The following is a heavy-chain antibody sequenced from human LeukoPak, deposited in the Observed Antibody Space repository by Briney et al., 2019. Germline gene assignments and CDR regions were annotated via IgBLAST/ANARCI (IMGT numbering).Heavy chain of an antibody. Sequence: GASVKVSCKASGYTFTGYYMHWVRQAPGQGREWMGWINPNSGGTNYAQKFQGRVTMTMDKSISTAYMQLSRLRSDDTAVYDCARVHEPLTTVTYFDYWGQGTLVTVSS. CDR1: GYTFTGYY. D-gene: IGHD4-11*01. CDR3: ARVHEPLTTVTYFDY. J-gene: IGHJ4*02. CDR2: INPNSGGT. V-gene: IGHV1-2*02.